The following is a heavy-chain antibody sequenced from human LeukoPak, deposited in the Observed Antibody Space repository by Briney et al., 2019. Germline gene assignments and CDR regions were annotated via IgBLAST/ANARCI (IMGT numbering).Heavy chain of an antibody. D-gene: IGHD6-6*01. CDR3: GRVGGRSKAAKGDAFDI. Sequence: GGSLRLSSAASGLTFSSHWMHWVRQAPGKGLVWVSRITNDGSSTTYADSVKGRFTISRDNAKNMLYLQVNSLRAEDTAVYYCGRVGGRSKAAKGDAFDIWGQRTMVTVSS. V-gene: IGHV3-74*01. CDR2: ITNDGSST. J-gene: IGHJ3*02. CDR1: GLTFSSHW.